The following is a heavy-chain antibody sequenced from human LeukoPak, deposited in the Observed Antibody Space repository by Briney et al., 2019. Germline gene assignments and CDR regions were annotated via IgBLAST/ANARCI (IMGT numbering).Heavy chain of an antibody. CDR3: ARRIVVVPAAILDYYGMDV. J-gene: IGHJ6*02. Sequence: ASVKVSCKASGYTFTSYAMNWVRQAPGQGLEWMGWINTNTGNPTYAQGFTGRFVFSLDTSVSTAYLQISSLKAEDTAAYYCARRIVVVPAAILDYYGMDVWGQGTTVTVSS. V-gene: IGHV7-4-1*02. CDR1: GYTFTSYA. D-gene: IGHD2-2*02. CDR2: INTNTGNP.